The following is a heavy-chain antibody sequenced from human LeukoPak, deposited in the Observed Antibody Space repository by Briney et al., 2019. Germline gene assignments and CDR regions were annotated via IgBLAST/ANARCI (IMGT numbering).Heavy chain of an antibody. CDR1: GYSFTSYW. CDR2: IYPGDSDT. CDR3: ARVLVPQRRRIVGALEAFDI. J-gene: IGHJ3*02. V-gene: IGHV5-51*01. Sequence: GESLKISCKGSGYSFTSYWIGWVRQMPGKGLEWMGIIYPGDSDTRYSPSFQGQVTISADKSISTAYLQWSSLKASDTAVYYCARVLVPQRRRIVGALEAFDIWGQGTMVTVSS. D-gene: IGHD1-26*01.